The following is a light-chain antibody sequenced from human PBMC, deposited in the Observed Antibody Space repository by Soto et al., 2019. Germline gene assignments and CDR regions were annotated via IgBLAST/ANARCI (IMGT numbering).Light chain of an antibody. Sequence: EIVLTQSPATLSLSPAEGVTLSCGASQSVSSNYLAWYQQKPGLAPRLLISDASNRATGIPDRFSGGGSATDFTLTISRLEPEDFAMYYCQQYGSSPLTFGGGTKVEIK. CDR1: QSVSSNY. CDR2: DAS. CDR3: QQYGSSPLT. J-gene: IGKJ4*01. V-gene: IGKV3D-20*01.